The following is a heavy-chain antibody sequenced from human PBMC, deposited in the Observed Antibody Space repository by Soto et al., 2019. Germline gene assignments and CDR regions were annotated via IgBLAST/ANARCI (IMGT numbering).Heavy chain of an antibody. Sequence: LRLSCAASGFTFSRYAMHWVRQAPGEGLEWVAVISRDGFSKYYGDSVKGRFTVSRDNSNNTLYLSMTSLRPDDTAVFYCARSRNGAVPDSINFWGQGTLVTVSS. V-gene: IGHV3-30-3*01. CDR1: GFTFSRYA. J-gene: IGHJ4*02. CDR3: ARSRNGAVPDSINF. CDR2: ISRDGFSK. D-gene: IGHD2-8*01.